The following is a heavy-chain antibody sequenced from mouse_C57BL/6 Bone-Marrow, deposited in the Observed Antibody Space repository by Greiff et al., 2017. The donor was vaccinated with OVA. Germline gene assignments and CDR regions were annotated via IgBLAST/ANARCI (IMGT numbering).Heavy chain of an antibody. V-gene: IGHV2-2*01. J-gene: IGHJ1*03. CDR1: GFSLTSYG. Sequence: QVQLQQSGPGLVQPSQSLSITCTVSGFSLTSYGVHWVRQSPGKGLEWLGVIWSGGSTDYNAAFIPSLSISKDNSKSQVFFKMNSLQADDTAIYYCARFGTTVVATSSSWYFDVWGTGTTVTVSS. CDR3: ARFGTTVVATSSSWYFDV. CDR2: IWSGGST. D-gene: IGHD1-1*01.